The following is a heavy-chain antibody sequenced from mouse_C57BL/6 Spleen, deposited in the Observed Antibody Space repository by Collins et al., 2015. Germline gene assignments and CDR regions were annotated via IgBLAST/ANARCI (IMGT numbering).Heavy chain of an antibody. J-gene: IGHJ4*01. CDR2: ISYDGSN. CDR3: AREDYSQDAMDY. Sequence: DVQLQESGPGLVKPSQSLSLTCSVTGYSITSGYYWNWIRQFPGNKLEWMGYISYDGSNNYNPSLKNRISITRDTSKNQFFLKLNSVTTEDTATYYCAREDYSQDAMDYWGQGTSVTVSS. CDR1: GYSITSGYY. V-gene: IGHV3-6*01. D-gene: IGHD2-12*01.